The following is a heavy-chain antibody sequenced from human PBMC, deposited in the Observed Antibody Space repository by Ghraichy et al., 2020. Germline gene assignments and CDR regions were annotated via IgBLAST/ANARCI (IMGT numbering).Heavy chain of an antibody. V-gene: IGHV3-11*06. Sequence: GGSLRLSCAASGFTFSDYYMSWIRQALGKGLEWVSYISSSSSYTNYADSVKGRFTISRDNAKNSLYLQMNSLRAEDTAVYYCAREGRIAAAGTGYWGQGTLVTVSS. D-gene: IGHD6-13*01. CDR3: AREGRIAAAGTGY. J-gene: IGHJ4*02. CDR2: ISSSSSYT. CDR1: GFTFSDYY.